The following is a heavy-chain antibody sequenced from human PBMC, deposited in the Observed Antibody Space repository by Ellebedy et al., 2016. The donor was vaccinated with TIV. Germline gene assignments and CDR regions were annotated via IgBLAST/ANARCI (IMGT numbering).Heavy chain of an antibody. D-gene: IGHD3-22*01. J-gene: IGHJ4*02. CDR2: IRQDGSEK. CDR1: GFTFSSYW. Sequence: GESLKISCAASGFTFSSYWMTWVRQAPGKGLEWVANIRQDGSEKYYVDSVKGRFTISRDNAKNSLYLQMNSLRAEDAAVYYCARGRTYYDSTWGQGTLVTVSS. V-gene: IGHV3-7*01. CDR3: ARGRTYYDST.